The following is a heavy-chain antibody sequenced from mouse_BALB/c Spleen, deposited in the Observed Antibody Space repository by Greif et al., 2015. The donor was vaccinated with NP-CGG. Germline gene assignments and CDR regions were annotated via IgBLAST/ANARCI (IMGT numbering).Heavy chain of an antibody. CDR3: TRKGDYDVRVFDY. Sequence: QVHVKQSGAELVRPGASVKLSCKASGYTFTSYWINWVKQRPGQGLEWIGNIYPSDSYTNYNQKFKDKATLTVDKSSSTAYMQLSSPTSEDSAVYYCTRKGDYDVRVFDYWGQGTTLTVSS. CDR2: IYPSDSYT. CDR1: GYTFTSYW. J-gene: IGHJ2*01. D-gene: IGHD2-4*01. V-gene: IGHV1-69*02.